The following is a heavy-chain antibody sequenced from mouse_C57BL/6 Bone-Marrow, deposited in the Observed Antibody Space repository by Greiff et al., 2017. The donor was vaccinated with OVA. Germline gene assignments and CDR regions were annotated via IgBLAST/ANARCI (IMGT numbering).Heavy chain of an antibody. Sequence: QVTLKVSGPGILQPSQTLSLTCSFSGFSLSTFGVGVGWIRQPSGKGLEWLVHIWWDDDKYYNPALKSRLTISKDTSKNQVFLKIANVDIADTATYYCARTFYYDYDWFAYWGQGTLVTVSA. J-gene: IGHJ3*01. V-gene: IGHV8-8*01. CDR2: IWWDDDK. D-gene: IGHD2-4*01. CDR1: GFSLSTFGVG. CDR3: ARTFYYDYDWFAY.